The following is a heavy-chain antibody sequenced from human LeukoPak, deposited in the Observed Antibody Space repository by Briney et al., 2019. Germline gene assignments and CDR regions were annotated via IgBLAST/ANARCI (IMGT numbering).Heavy chain of an antibody. Sequence: PGGSLRLSCAASGFTFSSYGMHWVRQAPGKGLEWVAFIRYDGSNKYYADSVKGRFTISRDNSKNTLYLQMNSLRAEDTAVYYCATEDPPYGSGTMYYFDYWGQGTLVTVSS. CDR3: ATEDPPYGSGTMYYFDY. V-gene: IGHV3-30*02. D-gene: IGHD3-10*01. CDR2: IRYDGSNK. J-gene: IGHJ4*02. CDR1: GFTFSSYG.